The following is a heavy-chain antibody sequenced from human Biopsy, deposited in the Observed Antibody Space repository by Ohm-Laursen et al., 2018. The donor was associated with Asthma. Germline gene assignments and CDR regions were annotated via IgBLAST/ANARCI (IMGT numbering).Heavy chain of an antibody. V-gene: IGHV3-11*01. CDR1: GFTFSDYY. D-gene: IGHD3-10*01. CDR2: ISSSGSTI. Sequence: SLRLSCTASGFTFSDYYMSWIRQAPGKGLEWVSYISSSGSTIYYADSVKGRFTISRDNAKNSLYLQMNSLRAEDTAVYCCARDREVYGSGIGALYYYYYYGMDVWGQGATVTVSS. J-gene: IGHJ6*02. CDR3: ARDREVYGSGIGALYYYYYYGMDV.